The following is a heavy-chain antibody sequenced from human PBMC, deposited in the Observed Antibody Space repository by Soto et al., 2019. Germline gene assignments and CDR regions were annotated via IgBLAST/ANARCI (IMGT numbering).Heavy chain of an antibody. J-gene: IGHJ4*02. Sequence: ASVKVSCKASGYTFTSYGISWVRQAPGQGLEWMGWISAYNGNTNYAQKLQGRVTMTTDTSTSTAYMELRSLRSDDTAVYYCARDFSPARYSSGWYFGYWGQGTLVTVSS. D-gene: IGHD6-19*01. CDR2: ISAYNGNT. CDR1: GYTFTSYG. V-gene: IGHV1-18*01. CDR3: ARDFSPARYSSGWYFGY.